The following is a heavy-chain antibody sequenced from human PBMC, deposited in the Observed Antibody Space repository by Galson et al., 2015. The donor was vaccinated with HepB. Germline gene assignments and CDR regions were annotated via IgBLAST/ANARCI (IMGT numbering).Heavy chain of an antibody. D-gene: IGHD3-10*01. Sequence: SLRLSCAASEFTVSSNYMSWVRQAPGKGLEGVSVIYSGGTTHYADSVKGRFTISRDSSKNTLYPQMNSLRAEDTAVYYCATSPASGFWGQGTLVTVSS. CDR1: EFTVSSNY. J-gene: IGHJ4*02. CDR2: IYSGGTT. CDR3: ATSPASGF. V-gene: IGHV3-66*01.